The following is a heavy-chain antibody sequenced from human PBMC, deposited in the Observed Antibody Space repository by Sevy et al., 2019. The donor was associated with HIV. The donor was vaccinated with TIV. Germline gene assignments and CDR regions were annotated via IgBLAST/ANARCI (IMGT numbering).Heavy chain of an antibody. J-gene: IGHJ4*02. CDR2: TDYRSKWCN. Sequence: KQSQTLSLTCAISGDSVSSNSAAWNWIRQSPSRGLEWLGRTDYRSKWCNDYAVSVKSRITINPDTSKNQFSLQLNSVTPEDTALYYCAGNPPYCSSTSCHIDYWGQGTLVTVSS. D-gene: IGHD2-2*01. CDR3: AGNPPYCSSTSCHIDY. CDR1: GDSVSSNSAA. V-gene: IGHV6-1*01.